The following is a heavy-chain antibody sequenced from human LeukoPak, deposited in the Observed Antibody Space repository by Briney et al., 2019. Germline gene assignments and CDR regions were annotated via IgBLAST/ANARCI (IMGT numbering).Heavy chain of an antibody. CDR1: GFTFSSYA. V-gene: IGHV3-23*01. CDR2: ISGSGGST. Sequence: GGSLRLSCAASGFTFSSYAMSWVRQAPGKGLEWVSAISGSGGSTYYADSVKGRFTISRDNSKNALFLQMNSLRAEDTAVYYCAKSGPYCSSTSCNYFDYWGQGTLVTVSS. CDR3: AKSGPYCSSTSCNYFDY. J-gene: IGHJ4*02. D-gene: IGHD2-2*01.